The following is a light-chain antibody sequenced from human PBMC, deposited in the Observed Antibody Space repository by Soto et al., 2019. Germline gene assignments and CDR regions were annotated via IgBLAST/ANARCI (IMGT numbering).Light chain of an antibody. CDR1: SSDVGGYNY. J-gene: IGLJ3*02. CDR2: EVS. V-gene: IGLV2-14*01. Sequence: QSALTQPASVSGSPGQSITISCTGTSSDVGGYNYVSWYQQHPGKAPKRMIYEVSNRPSGVSNRFSGSKSVNTASLTISGLPSEDEDDYYCSSYTSSSTPWVFGGGTKLTVL. CDR3: SSYTSSSTPWV.